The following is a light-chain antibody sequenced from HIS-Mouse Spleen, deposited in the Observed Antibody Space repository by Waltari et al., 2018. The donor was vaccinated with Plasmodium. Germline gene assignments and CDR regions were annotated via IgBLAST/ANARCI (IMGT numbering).Light chain of an antibody. CDR1: ALPKKY. J-gene: IGLJ3*02. Sequence: SYELTQPPPVSVSPGQTARLPSSGDALPKKYAYWYQQKSGQAPVLVIYEDSKSPSGIPERFSGSSSGTMATLTISGAQVEDEADYYCYSTDSSGNHRVFGGGTKLTVL. CDR3: YSTDSSGNHRV. CDR2: EDS. V-gene: IGLV3-10*01.